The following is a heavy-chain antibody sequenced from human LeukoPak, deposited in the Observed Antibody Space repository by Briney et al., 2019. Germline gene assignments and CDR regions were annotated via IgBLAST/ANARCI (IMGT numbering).Heavy chain of an antibody. D-gene: IGHD3-22*01. CDR1: GYSFTSYW. V-gene: IGHV5-51*01. CDR2: IYPGDSDT. Sequence: GESLKISCKGSGYSFTSYWIGWVRQMPGKGLEWMGIIYPGDSDTRYSPSFQGQVTISADKSISTVYLQWSSLKASDTAMYYCATKSPTDYYDSSGYYRIWGQGTMVTVSS. CDR3: ATKSPTDYYDSSGYYRI. J-gene: IGHJ3*02.